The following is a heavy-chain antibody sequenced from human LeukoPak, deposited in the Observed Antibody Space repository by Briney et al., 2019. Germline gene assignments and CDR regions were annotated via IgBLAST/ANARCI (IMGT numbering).Heavy chain of an antibody. J-gene: IGHJ4*02. Sequence: GGSLRLSCAASGFTFSSYAMSWVRQAPGKGLEWVSTTGGSGGVTHYADSVKGRFTMSRDNSKNTLYLKMNSLRVEDTAIYYCARSLTACFRGFDYWGQGALVTVSS. D-gene: IGHD2-21*02. CDR2: TGGSGGVT. CDR3: ARSLTACFRGFDY. V-gene: IGHV3-23*01. CDR1: GFTFSSYA.